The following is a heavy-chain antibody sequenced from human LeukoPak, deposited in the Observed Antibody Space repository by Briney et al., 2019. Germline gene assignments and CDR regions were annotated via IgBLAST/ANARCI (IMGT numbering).Heavy chain of an antibody. CDR1: GFTFGGYW. D-gene: IGHD6-19*01. V-gene: IGHV3-74*03. Sequence: GGSLRLSWAASGFTFGGYWMHWVRQAPGKGLLGVSRINDGASYTTYADSVEGRFTISRDNAKNTLYLQMNSLRTEDTAMYFCAREAYGSGHRYSDFWGQGTLVTVSS. CDR3: AREAYGSGHRYSDF. J-gene: IGHJ4*02. CDR2: INDGASYT.